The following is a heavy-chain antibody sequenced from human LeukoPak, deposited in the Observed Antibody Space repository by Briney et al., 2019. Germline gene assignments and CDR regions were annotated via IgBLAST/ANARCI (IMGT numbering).Heavy chain of an antibody. CDR2: IYNTGST. J-gene: IGHJ4*02. CDR3: ARNSRLLEWLLPLYY. CDR1: GDSISNSY. V-gene: IGHV4-59*01. D-gene: IGHD3-3*01. Sequence: SETLSLTCTVSGDSISNSYWSWIRQPPGKGLEWIGYIYNTGSTNYNPSLKSRVTISVDTSKNQFSLKLSSVTAADTAVYYCARNSRLLEWLLPLYYWGQGTLVTVSS.